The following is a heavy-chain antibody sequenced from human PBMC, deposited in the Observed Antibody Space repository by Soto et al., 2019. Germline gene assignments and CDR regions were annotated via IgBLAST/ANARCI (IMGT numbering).Heavy chain of an antibody. CDR3: ARGPHYYDSSGYFDY. CDR1: GFSFRGYE. Sequence: GGSLRLSCAASGFSFRGYERKWVRQAPGKGLEWVANIKQDGSEKYYVDSVKGRFTISRDNAKNSLYLQMNSLRAEDTAVYYCARGPHYYDSSGYFDYWGQGTLVTVSS. D-gene: IGHD3-22*01. CDR2: IKQDGSEK. V-gene: IGHV3-7*01. J-gene: IGHJ4*02.